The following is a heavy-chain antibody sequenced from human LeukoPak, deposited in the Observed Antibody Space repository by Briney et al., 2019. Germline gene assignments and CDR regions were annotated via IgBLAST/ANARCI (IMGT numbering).Heavy chain of an antibody. J-gene: IGHJ5*02. CDR3: ARDNSVRDEAWWFNP. CDR1: GYTFTSYG. Sequence: ASVKVSCKASGYTFTSYGISWVRQAPGQGLEWMGWISAYNGNINYAQKLQGRVTMTTDTSTSTAYMELRSLRSEDTAVYYCARDNSVRDEAWWFNPWGQGTLVTVSS. CDR2: ISAYNGNI. V-gene: IGHV1-18*01. D-gene: IGHD5-24*01.